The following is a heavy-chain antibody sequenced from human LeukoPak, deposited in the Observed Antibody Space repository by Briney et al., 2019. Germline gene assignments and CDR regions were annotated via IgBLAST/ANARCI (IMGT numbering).Heavy chain of an antibody. CDR1: GGSISSGSYY. CDR3: ARERTEDDILTGYLLYYYYYYMDV. CDR2: IYTSGST. Sequence: SETLSLTCTVSGGSISSGSYYWSWIRQPAGKGLEWIGRIYTSGSTNYNPSLKSRVTISVDTSKNQFSLKLSSVTAADTAVYYCARERTEDDILTGYLLYYYYYYMDVWGKGTTVTISS. D-gene: IGHD3-9*01. V-gene: IGHV4-61*02. J-gene: IGHJ6*03.